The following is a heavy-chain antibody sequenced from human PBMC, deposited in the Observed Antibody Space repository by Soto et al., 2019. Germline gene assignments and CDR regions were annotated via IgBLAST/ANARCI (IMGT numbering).Heavy chain of an antibody. Sequence: QITLKESAPTLVMPTETLKLTCAFSGFSLTTTGVGVGWIRQPPGKALEWLGIVYWNGNEHYSPPLRSRLSITKDTSKNQVVLRMTDMDPADTATYYCVYALFYADFDSSFDLWGRGTLVTVSS. CDR3: VYALFYADFDSSFDL. CDR2: VYWNGNE. CDR1: GFSLTTTGVG. J-gene: IGHJ2*01. V-gene: IGHV2-5*01. D-gene: IGHD4-17*01.